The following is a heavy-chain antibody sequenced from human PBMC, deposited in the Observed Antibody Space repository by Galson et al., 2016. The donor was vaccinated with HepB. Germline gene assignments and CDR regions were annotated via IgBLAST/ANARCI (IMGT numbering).Heavy chain of an antibody. CDR3: AREYSTGYYERFLAKRARRGFDY. Sequence: CAISGDSVSGNSAAWNCIRQSPSRGLEWLGRTYYRAKWYNDYAVSVKSRITINVDTSKNQFSLQLNSVTPEDTAVYYCAREYSTGYYERFLAKRARRGFDYWGQGTLVTVSS. J-gene: IGHJ4*02. CDR1: GDSVSGNSAA. D-gene: IGHD6-19*01. CDR2: TYYRAKWYN. V-gene: IGHV6-1*01.